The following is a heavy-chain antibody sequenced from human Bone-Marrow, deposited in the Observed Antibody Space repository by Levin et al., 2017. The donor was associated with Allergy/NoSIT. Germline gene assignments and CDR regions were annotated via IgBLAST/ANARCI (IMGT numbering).Heavy chain of an antibody. D-gene: IGHD3-3*01. Sequence: ASVKVSCKASGYTFTSYDINWVRQATGQGLEWMGWMNPNSGNTGYAQKFQGRVTMTRNTSISTAYMELSSLRSEDTAVYYCARVSSDFWSGYRYYYYYYGMDVWGQGTTVTVSS. V-gene: IGHV1-8*01. CDR2: MNPNSGNT. CDR3: ARVSSDFWSGYRYYYYYYGMDV. CDR1: GYTFTSYD. J-gene: IGHJ6*02.